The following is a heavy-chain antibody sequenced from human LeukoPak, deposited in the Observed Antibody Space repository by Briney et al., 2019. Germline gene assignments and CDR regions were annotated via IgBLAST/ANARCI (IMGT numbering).Heavy chain of an antibody. CDR1: GGSFSGYY. CDR2: MNPSGST. J-gene: IGHJ6*03. CDR3: ARGRQDVTMIVVIMTAVSYYLDV. Sequence: SETLSLTCAVYGGSFSGYYWTWIRHTPEKGLEWIGEMNPSGSTNHNPSLKSRVTISVDTSKNQFSLTLSSVTAADTAVYYCARGRQDVTMIVVIMTAVSYYLDVWGKGTTVTVS. D-gene: IGHD3-22*01. V-gene: IGHV4-34*01.